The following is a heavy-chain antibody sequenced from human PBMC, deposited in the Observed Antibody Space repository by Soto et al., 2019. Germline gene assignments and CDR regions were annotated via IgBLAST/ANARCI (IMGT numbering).Heavy chain of an antibody. J-gene: IGHJ4*02. Sequence: PSETLSLTCTVSGGSMSSYYWTWLRQSPGRGLEWIGYISYSGSTYYNPSLKSRVTISADTSKNQFSLRMNSMIAADTAVYYCVKRDYDFWSGSLHYWGQGTLVTVSS. V-gene: IGHV4-59*01. CDR3: VKRDYDFWSGSLHY. D-gene: IGHD3-3*01. CDR2: ISYSGST. CDR1: GGSMSSYY.